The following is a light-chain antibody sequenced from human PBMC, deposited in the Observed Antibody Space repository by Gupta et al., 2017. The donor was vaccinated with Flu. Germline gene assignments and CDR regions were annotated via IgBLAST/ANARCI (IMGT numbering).Light chain of an antibody. CDR3: QSFDDSGPALV. J-gene: IGLJ3*02. V-gene: IGLV6-57*01. Sequence: GDIDDNYVHWFQLRPGSSPTTVVFEDKERPSGVPDRFSGSIDRSSNSASLTISILQPEDEADYYCQSFDDSGPALVFGGGTKLTVL. CDR2: EDK. CDR1: GDIDDNY.